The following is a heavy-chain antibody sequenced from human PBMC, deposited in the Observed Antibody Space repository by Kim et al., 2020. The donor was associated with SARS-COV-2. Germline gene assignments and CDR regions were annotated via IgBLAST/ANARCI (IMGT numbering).Heavy chain of an antibody. V-gene: IGHV3-74*01. D-gene: IGHD3-22*01. CDR3: ARFPFYDSSGYYGYFQH. CDR2: INGDGSDT. Sequence: GGSLRLSCVASGFTFSNYWMNWVRQVPGKGLMWVSRINGDGSDTDYADSVKGRFTISRDNAKNTVYLQMNSLRADDTAVYYCARFPFYDSSGYYGYFQHWGQGTLVAASS. CDR1: GFTFSNYW. J-gene: IGHJ1*01.